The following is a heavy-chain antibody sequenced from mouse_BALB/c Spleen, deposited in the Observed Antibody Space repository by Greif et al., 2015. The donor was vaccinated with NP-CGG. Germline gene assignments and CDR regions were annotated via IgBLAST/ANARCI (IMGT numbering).Heavy chain of an antibody. V-gene: IGHV5-9-4*01. CDR3: ARTITTAMDY. CDR1: GFTFSSYA. J-gene: IGHJ4*01. Sequence: EVQLQESGGGLVKPGGSLKLSCAASGFTFSSYAMSWVRQSPEKRLEWVAEISSGGSYTYYPDTVTGRFTISRDNAKNTLYLEMSSLRSEDTAMYYCARTITTAMDYWGQGTSVTVSS. D-gene: IGHD2-4*01. CDR2: ISSGGSYT.